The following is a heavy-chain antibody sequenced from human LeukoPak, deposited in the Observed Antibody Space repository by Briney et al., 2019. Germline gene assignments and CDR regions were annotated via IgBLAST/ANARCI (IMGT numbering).Heavy chain of an antibody. CDR3: AKDSKDRVRSGSYLDY. Sequence: GGSLRLSCVASGFTFSSYWMHWVRQDPRKGLVWVSRINGDGRNINYADSVRGRFTISRDNAKNTLYLQMNTLRVEDTAVYYCAKDSKDRVRSGSYLDYWGQGTLVTVSS. CDR2: INGDGRNI. D-gene: IGHD1-26*01. CDR1: GFTFSSYW. V-gene: IGHV3-74*01. J-gene: IGHJ4*02.